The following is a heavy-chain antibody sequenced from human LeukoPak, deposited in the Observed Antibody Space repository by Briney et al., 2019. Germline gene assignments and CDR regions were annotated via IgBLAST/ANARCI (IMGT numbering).Heavy chain of an antibody. CDR3: SGGAWATRLHS. CDR2: VFDGKTT. CDR1: VESLNYYY. Sequence: SDTLSLTCAAYVESLNYYYWSWIPQSPEKGLECMGEVFDGKTTNQNPSLKSRVPLSAVKSNKQFSLNSKYVTAADTARYFRSGGAWATRLHSWAQGTLVIVSS. D-gene: IGHD3-10*01. J-gene: IGHJ4*02. V-gene: IGHV4-34*12.